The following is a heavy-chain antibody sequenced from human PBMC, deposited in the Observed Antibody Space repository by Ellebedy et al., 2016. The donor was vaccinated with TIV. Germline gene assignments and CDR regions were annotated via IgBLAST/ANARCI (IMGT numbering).Heavy chain of an antibody. V-gene: IGHV1-3*01. CDR3: ARAFLLVVAATDNWFDP. J-gene: IGHJ5*02. D-gene: IGHD2-15*01. CDR2: INAGNGNT. CDR1: GYTFTSYA. Sequence: ASVKVSCKASGYTFTSYAMHWVRQAPGQRLEWMGWINAGNGNTKYSQKFQGRVTITRDTSASTAYMELRSLRSEDTAVYYCARAFLLVVAATDNWFDPWGQGTLVTVSS.